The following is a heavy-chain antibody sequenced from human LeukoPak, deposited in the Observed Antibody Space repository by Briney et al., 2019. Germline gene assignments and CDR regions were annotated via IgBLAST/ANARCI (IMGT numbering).Heavy chain of an antibody. CDR1: GFTFDDYA. D-gene: IGHD6-19*01. V-gene: IGHV3-9*01. Sequence: GGSLRLSCAASGFTFDDYAMHWVRQAPGKALEWSPGISWNSGSIGYADSVKGRFTISRDNAKNSLYLQMNSLRAEDTALYYCAKDPARYSSGWPNWFDPWGQGTLVTVSS. J-gene: IGHJ5*02. CDR3: AKDPARYSSGWPNWFDP. CDR2: ISWNSGSI.